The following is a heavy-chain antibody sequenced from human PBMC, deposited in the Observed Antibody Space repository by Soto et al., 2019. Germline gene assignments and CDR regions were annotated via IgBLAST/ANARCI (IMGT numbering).Heavy chain of an antibody. CDR2: IYYSGST. V-gene: IGHV4-31*03. D-gene: IGHD2-2*01. CDR3: ARGQQLLSSTR. J-gene: IGHJ4*02. Sequence: TSETLSLTCTVSGGSISSGGYYWSWIRQHPGKGLEWIGYIYYSGSTYYNPSLKSRVTISVDTSKNQFSLKLSSVTAADTAVYYCARGQQLLSSTRWGQGTLVTVSS. CDR1: GGSISSGGYY.